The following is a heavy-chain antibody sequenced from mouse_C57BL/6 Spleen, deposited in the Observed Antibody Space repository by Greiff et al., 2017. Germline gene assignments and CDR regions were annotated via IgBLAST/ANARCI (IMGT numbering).Heavy chain of an antibody. V-gene: IGHV1-69*01. CDR3: ARGEAYYKAMDY. CDR2: IDPSDSST. Sequence: LQQPGAELVMPGASVKLSCKASGSTFTSYWMHWVKQRPGQGLEWIGEIDPSDSSTNYNQKFKGKSTLTVSKTSGTAYMKLSSLTAEDSAVYDCARGEAYYKAMDYWGQGTSVTVSS. J-gene: IGHJ4*01. D-gene: IGHD2-12*01. CDR1: GSTFTSYW.